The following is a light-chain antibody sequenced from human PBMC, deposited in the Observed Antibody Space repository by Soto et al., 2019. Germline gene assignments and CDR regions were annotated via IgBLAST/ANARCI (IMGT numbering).Light chain of an antibody. V-gene: IGLV2-14*01. J-gene: IGLJ2*01. CDR1: NRDVGSYNL. CDR3: SSYTSSSTLV. CDR2: EVR. Sequence: QSALTQPASVSGSPGQSFTIACTGTNRDVGSYNLVSWYQQRPGEAPKLIISEVRNRPSGISYRFSGSKSGNTASLTLSGLQAEDEADYYCSSYTSSSTLVFGGGTKLTVL.